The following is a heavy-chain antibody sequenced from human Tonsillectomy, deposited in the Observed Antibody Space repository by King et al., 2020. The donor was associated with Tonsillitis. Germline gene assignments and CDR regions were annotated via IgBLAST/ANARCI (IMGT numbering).Heavy chain of an antibody. Sequence: DVQLVESGGGLVQPGRSLRLSCAASGFTFEDYAMHWVRQAPGKGLEWVSGISWNSGSIGYADSVKGRFTISRDNAKNSLYLQMNSLRAEDTALYYCAKDIGIASITTVTLFYYYGMDVWGQGTTVTVSS. V-gene: IGHV3-9*01. CDR1: GFTFEDYA. CDR2: ISWNSGSI. CDR3: AKDIGIASITTVTLFYYYGMDV. J-gene: IGHJ6*02. D-gene: IGHD4-11*01.